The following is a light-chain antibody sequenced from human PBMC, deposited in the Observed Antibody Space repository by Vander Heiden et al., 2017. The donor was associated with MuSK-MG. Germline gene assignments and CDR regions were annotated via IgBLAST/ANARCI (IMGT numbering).Light chain of an antibody. CDR1: RSVSSN. CDR2: GAS. CDR3: HQYDIWPPIT. V-gene: IGKV3-15*01. Sequence: EIVMTQSPATLSVSPGERATLSCRARRSVSSNLAWYQQKPGQAPRLLIYGASTRATGIPARFIGSGSGTDFTLTISSLQSEDFAVYYCHQYDIWPPITFGQGTRLDIK. J-gene: IGKJ5*01.